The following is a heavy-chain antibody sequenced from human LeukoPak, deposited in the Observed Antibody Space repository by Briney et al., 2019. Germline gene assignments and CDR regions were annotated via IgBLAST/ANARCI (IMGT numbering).Heavy chain of an antibody. V-gene: IGHV4-59*08. J-gene: IGHJ4*02. D-gene: IGHD1-1*01. CDR3: TRRGRNNWGEGNDY. CDR2: INDSGST. CDR1: GGSISSYY. Sequence: SETLSLTCTVSGGSISSYYWSWIRQPPGKGLEWIGYINDSGSTNSDPSLKSRVTMSVDTSRNQFSLKLSSVTAADTAVYYCTRRGRNNWGEGNDYWGQGTLVTVSS.